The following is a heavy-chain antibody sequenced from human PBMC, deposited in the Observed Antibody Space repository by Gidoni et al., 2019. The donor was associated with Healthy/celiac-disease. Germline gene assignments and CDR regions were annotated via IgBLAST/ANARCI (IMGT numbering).Heavy chain of an antibody. CDR3: AGVVPPRGAFDI. CDR2: IIPILGIA. CDR1: GGTFSSYA. D-gene: IGHD2-2*01. V-gene: IGHV1-69*04. J-gene: IGHJ3*02. Sequence: QVQLVQSGAEVKKPGSSVKVSCKASGGTFSSYAISWVRQAPGQGLEWMGRIIPILGIANYAQKFQGRVTITADKSTSTAYMELSSLRSEDTAVYYCAGVVPPRGAFDIWGQGTMVTVSS.